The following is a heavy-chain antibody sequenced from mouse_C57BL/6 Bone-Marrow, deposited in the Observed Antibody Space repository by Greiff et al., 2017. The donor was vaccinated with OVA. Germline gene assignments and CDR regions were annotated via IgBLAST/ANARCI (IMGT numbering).Heavy chain of an antibody. CDR3: ARGVWLSPFAY. CDR1: GYTFTSYG. J-gene: IGHJ3*01. D-gene: IGHD2-10*02. CDR2: IYPRSGNT. V-gene: IGHV1-81*01. Sequence: QVQLQQSGAELARPGASVKLSCKASGYTFTSYGISWVKQRTGQGLEWIGEIYPRSGNTYYNEKFKGKATLTADNSSSTAYMELRSLTSEDSAVYFCARGVWLSPFAYWGQGTLVTVSA.